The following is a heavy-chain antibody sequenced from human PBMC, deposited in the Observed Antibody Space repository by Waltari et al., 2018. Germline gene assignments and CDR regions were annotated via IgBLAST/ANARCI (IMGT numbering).Heavy chain of an antibody. CDR1: GYSISSGYY. CDR3: ARAFGDYGDYIHYYYYGMDV. J-gene: IGHJ6*02. CDR2: IYHSGRT. V-gene: IGHV4-38-2*01. Sequence: QVQLQESGPGLVKPSETLSLTCAVSGYSISSGYYWGWIRQPPGKGREWIGSIYHSGRTYSNPSLKSRVTISVDTSKNQFSLKLSSVTAADTAVYYCARAFGDYGDYIHYYYYGMDVWGQGTTVTVSS. D-gene: IGHD4-17*01.